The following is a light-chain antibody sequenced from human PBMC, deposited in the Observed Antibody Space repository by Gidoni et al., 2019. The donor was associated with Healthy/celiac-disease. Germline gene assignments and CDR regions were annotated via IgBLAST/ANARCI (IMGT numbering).Light chain of an antibody. Sequence: EIVLTQSPATLSLSPGERATLSCRASQSVSSYLAWYPQKPGQAPRLLIYDASNRATGIPARFSGSGSGTDFTLTISSLEPEDFAVYYCQQRSNWPPITFXQXTRLEIK. CDR1: QSVSSY. J-gene: IGKJ5*01. V-gene: IGKV3-11*01. CDR2: DAS. CDR3: QQRSNWPPIT.